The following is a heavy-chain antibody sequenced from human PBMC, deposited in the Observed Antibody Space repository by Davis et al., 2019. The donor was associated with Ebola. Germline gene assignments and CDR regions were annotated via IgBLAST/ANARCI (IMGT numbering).Heavy chain of an antibody. V-gene: IGHV1-18*01. D-gene: IGHD4-23*01. Sequence: ASVKVSCKASGYTFTNYGISWVRQAPGQGLEWMGWISAYSGNTNYAQKLQGRVTMTTDTSTSTAYMELRSLRSDDTAVYYCTREGGYGGNSRSFDYWGQGTLVTVSS. J-gene: IGHJ4*02. CDR3: TREGGYGGNSRSFDY. CDR1: GYTFTNYG. CDR2: ISAYSGNT.